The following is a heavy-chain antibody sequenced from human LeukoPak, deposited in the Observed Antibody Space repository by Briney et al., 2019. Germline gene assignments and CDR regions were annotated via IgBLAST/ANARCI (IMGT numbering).Heavy chain of an antibody. CDR1: GGSISSYY. CDR2: IYYSGST. D-gene: IGHD6-13*01. CDR3: AGGIAAAGAPFDY. V-gene: IGHV4-59*01. J-gene: IGHJ4*02. Sequence: SETLSLTCTVSGGSISSYYWSWIRQPPGKGLEWIGYIYYSGSTNYNPSLKSRVTISVDTSKNQFSLKLSSVTAADTAVYYCAGGIAAAGAPFDYWGQGTLVTVSS.